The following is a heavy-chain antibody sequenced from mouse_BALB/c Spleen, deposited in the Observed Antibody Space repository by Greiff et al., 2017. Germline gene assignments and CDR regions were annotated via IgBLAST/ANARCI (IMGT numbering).Heavy chain of an antibody. Sequence: EVQLVESGGGLVKPGGSLKLSCAASGFTFSSYAMSWVRQTPEKRLEWVASISSGGSTYYPDSVKGRFTISRDNARNILYLQMSSLRSEDTAMYYCARGGAYDYDTGTTLYAMDYWGQGTSVTVSS. D-gene: IGHD2-4*01. CDR1: GFTFSSYA. CDR3: ARGGAYDYDTGTTLYAMDY. J-gene: IGHJ4*01. V-gene: IGHV5-6-5*01. CDR2: ISSGGST.